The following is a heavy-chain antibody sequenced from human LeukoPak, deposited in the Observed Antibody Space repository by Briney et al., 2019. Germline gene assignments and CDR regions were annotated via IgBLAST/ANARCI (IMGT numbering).Heavy chain of an antibody. D-gene: IGHD3-16*02. CDR2: ISDSGGYT. CDR1: GFTFTTYW. Sequence: GGSLRLSCAASGFTFTTYWMSWVRQAPGKGLEWVSSISDSGGYTFYAGSVKGRFTISRDNSKNTVYLQMNSLRAEDTAVYYCAKGGSYRSQPYFDYWGQGTPVTVSS. V-gene: IGHV3-23*01. J-gene: IGHJ4*02. CDR3: AKGGSYRSQPYFDY.